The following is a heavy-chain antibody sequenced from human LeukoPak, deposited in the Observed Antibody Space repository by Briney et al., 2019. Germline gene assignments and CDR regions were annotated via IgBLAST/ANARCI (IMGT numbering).Heavy chain of an antibody. CDR3: AKFSSSWYYFDY. CDR1: GFTFSSYA. CDR2: ISGSGGST. D-gene: IGHD6-13*01. V-gene: IGHV3-23*01. J-gene: IGHJ4*02. Sequence: PGGSLRLSCAASGFTFSSYAMSWVRQAPGKGLEWVSAISGSGGSTYYADPVKGRFTISRDNSKNTLYLQMNSLRAEDTAVYYCAKFSSSWYYFDYWGQGTLVTVSS.